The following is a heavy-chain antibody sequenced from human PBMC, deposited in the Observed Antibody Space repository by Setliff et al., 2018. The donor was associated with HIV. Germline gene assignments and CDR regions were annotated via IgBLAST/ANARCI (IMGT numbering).Heavy chain of an antibody. D-gene: IGHD4-17*01. CDR3: ARQDGTTVLSKDFDY. CDR2: ISGYSGNT. Sequence: ASVKVSCKASGYTFTSYGVSWVRQAPGHGLEWMGWISGYSGNTNYAQKLQGRVAMTTDTSTSTAYMELSSLRSDDTAVYYCARQDGTTVLSKDFDYWGQGTLVTVSS. V-gene: IGHV1-18*01. CDR1: GYTFTSYG. J-gene: IGHJ4*02.